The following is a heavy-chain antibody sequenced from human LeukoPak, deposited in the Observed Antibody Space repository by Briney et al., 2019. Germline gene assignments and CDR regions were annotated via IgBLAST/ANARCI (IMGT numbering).Heavy chain of an antibody. CDR2: ISWNSGSI. CDR1: GFTFDDYA. Sequence: GGSLRLSCAASGFTFDDYAMHWVRQAPGKGLEWVSGISWNSGSIGYADSVKGRFTISRDNAKNSLYLQMNSLRAEDTAVYYCARDRGGYYIYYYYGMDVWGQGTTVTVSS. V-gene: IGHV3-9*01. D-gene: IGHD3-22*01. J-gene: IGHJ6*02. CDR3: ARDRGGYYIYYYYGMDV.